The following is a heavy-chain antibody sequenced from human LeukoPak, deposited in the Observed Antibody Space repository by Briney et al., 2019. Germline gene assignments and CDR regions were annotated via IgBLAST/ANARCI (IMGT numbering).Heavy chain of an antibody. CDR2: IRQDGSEK. V-gene: IGHV3-7*01. CDR1: GFTFTDYW. CDR3: ARDGTAAGLYFDL. Sequence: GGSLRLSCEVSGFTFTDYWMNWVRQAPGKGPEWVASIRQDGSEKTYVDSVKGRFTISRDNTNNSLSLQLNGLRAEDTAVYYCARDGTAAGLYFDLWGQGTLVTVSS. J-gene: IGHJ4*01. D-gene: IGHD6-13*01.